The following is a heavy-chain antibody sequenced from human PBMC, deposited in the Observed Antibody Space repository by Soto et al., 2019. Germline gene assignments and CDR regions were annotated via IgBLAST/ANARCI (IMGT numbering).Heavy chain of an antibody. CDR2: IYYSGTT. CDR1: GGSVSIGGFY. J-gene: IGHJ4*02. D-gene: IGHD2-2*02. CDR3: ARHTRSWYTFLAY. Sequence: SDSLSLSCTVSGGSVSIGGFYWTWIRQHPGKGLEWIGYIYYSGTTYYNPSLKSRVTISVDTSKNQFSLRLSSVTAADTAVYYCARHTRSWYTFLAYWRQGTLDTVFS. V-gene: IGHV4-31*03.